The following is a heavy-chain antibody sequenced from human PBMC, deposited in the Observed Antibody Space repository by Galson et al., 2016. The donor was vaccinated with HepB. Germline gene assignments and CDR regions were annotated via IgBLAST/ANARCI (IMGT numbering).Heavy chain of an antibody. CDR3: ARDRDYLLDS. D-gene: IGHD5-24*01. CDR2: ISASKGKT. CDR1: GYTFTSYG. V-gene: IGHV1-18*01. Sequence: GYTFTSYGISWVRQAPGQGLEWMGWISASKGKTNYAQNLQGRVTMTTDTYTSTVYMELRSLRSDDTAVYYRARDRDYLLDSWGQGTLVTVSP. J-gene: IGHJ4*02.